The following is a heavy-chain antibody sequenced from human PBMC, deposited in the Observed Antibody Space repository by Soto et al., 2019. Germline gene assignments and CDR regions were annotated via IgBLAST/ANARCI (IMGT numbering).Heavy chain of an antibody. CDR2: ISGSASTI. J-gene: IGHJ3*02. D-gene: IGHD5-12*01. CDR1: GFTFTTYE. CDR3: ARGRHGYNWGAFDI. V-gene: IGHV3-48*03. Sequence: EVQLVESGGGLVQPGGSLRLSCVASGFTFTTYEMNWVRQAPGKGLEWVSYISGSASTIYYADSVQGRFTTSRDNAQNSLYLRMNSLRAEDTAIYYCARGRHGYNWGAFDIWGQGTMVTVSS.